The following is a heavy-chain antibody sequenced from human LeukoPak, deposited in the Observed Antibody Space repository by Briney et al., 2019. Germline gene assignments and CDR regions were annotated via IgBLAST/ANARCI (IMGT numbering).Heavy chain of an antibody. CDR1: GFTFRSYA. J-gene: IGHJ6*02. V-gene: IGHV3-30-3*01. CDR2: ISYDGNNK. D-gene: IGHD4-17*01. Sequence: PGGSLRLSCAASGFTFRSYAMHWVRQAPGKGLEWVAVISYDGNNKYYADSVKGRFTISRDNSKNTLYLQMNSLRAEDTAVYYCARVPLNGDYGSYYYGMDVWGQGTTVTVSS. CDR3: ARVPLNGDYGSYYYGMDV.